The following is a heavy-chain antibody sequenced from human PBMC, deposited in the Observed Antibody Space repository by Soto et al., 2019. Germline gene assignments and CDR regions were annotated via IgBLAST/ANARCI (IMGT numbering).Heavy chain of an antibody. CDR3: ARAQYSGYDYPYFDY. J-gene: IGHJ4*02. Sequence: QVPLVQSGAEVKKPGASVKVSCKASGYTFTGYYMHWVRQAPGQGLEWMGWINPNSGGTNYAQKFQGWVTMTRDTSISTAYMELSRLRSDDTAVYYCARAQYSGYDYPYFDYWGQGTLVTVSS. CDR2: INPNSGGT. V-gene: IGHV1-2*04. CDR1: GYTFTGYY. D-gene: IGHD5-12*01.